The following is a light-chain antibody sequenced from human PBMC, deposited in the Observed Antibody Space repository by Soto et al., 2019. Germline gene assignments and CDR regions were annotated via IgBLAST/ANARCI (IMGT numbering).Light chain of an antibody. CDR1: QSIANY. CDR3: QQSYTTPLT. V-gene: IGKV1-39*01. Sequence: DIQMTQSPSSLSASIGDRVTITCRASQSIANYLNWYQQKPGKVPKLLIYAASSLQRGVPSRFSGSGSGTDFTLTISSLQPEDFATYYCQQSYTTPLTFGGGTKVEIK. J-gene: IGKJ4*01. CDR2: AAS.